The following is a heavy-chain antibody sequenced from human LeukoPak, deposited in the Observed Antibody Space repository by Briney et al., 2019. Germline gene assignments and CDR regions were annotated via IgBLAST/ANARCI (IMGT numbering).Heavy chain of an antibody. Sequence: SETLSLTCAVYGGSFSGYYWSWIRQPPGKGLEWIGEINHSGSTNYNPSLKSRVTISVDTSKNQFSLKLSSVTAADTAVYYCARGLRHFDWLPPALIDYWGQGTLVTVSS. CDR3: ARGLRHFDWLPPALIDY. CDR1: GGSFSGYY. V-gene: IGHV4-34*01. D-gene: IGHD3-9*01. J-gene: IGHJ4*02. CDR2: INHSGST.